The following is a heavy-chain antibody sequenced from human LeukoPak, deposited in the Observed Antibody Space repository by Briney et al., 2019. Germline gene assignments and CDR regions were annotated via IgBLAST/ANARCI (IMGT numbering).Heavy chain of an antibody. CDR1: GLTFRNPS. V-gene: IGHV3-23*01. D-gene: IGHD5-24*01. Sequence: GGSLRLSCAASGLTFRNPSMSWVRQAPGKGLEWVSHIIGNGVSTYYAACVKGRFTISRDNSNNTLFLQMNSLSDDDTAIYFCAKGPRDGYNEPFCDSWGQGAWVVVSS. CDR3: AKGPRDGYNEPFCDS. CDR2: IIGNGVST. J-gene: IGHJ4*02.